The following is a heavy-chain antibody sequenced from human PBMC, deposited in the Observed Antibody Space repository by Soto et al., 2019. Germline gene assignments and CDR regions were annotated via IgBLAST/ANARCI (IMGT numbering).Heavy chain of an antibody. CDR2: ISYDGSNK. V-gene: IGHV3-30*18. CDR3: AKVGNWNQVIGY. CDR1: GFTFSSYG. J-gene: IGHJ4*02. D-gene: IGHD1-1*01. Sequence: PGGSLRLSCAASGFTFSSYGMHWVRQAPGKGLEWVAVISYDGSNKYYADSVKGRFTISRDNSKNTLYLQMNSLRAEDTAVYYCAKVGNWNQVIGYWGQGTLVTVSS.